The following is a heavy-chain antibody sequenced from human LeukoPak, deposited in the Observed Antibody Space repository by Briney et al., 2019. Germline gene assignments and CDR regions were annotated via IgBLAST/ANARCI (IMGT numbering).Heavy chain of an antibody. D-gene: IGHD4-17*01. Sequence: GGSLRLSCAASGFTFSSYSMNWVRQAPGKGLEWVSYISSSSSYIYYADSVKGRFTISRDNAKNSLYLQMNSLRAEDTAVYYCARENYGDYVGLDYWGQGTLVTVSS. CDR2: ISSSSSYI. CDR3: ARENYGDYVGLDY. J-gene: IGHJ4*02. V-gene: IGHV3-21*05. CDR1: GFTFSSYS.